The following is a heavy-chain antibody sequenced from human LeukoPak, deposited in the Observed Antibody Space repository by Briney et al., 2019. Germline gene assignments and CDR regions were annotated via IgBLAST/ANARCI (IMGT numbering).Heavy chain of an antibody. CDR1: GGSISSYY. J-gene: IGHJ5*02. Sequence: PSETLSLTCTVSGGSISSYYWSWIRQPAGKGLEWIGRIYTSGSTNYNPSLMSRVTMSVDTSKNQFSLKLSSETAADTDVYYCARGGRRGCFDPWGQGTLVTVSS. CDR3: ARGGRRGCFDP. V-gene: IGHV4-4*07. CDR2: IYTSGST.